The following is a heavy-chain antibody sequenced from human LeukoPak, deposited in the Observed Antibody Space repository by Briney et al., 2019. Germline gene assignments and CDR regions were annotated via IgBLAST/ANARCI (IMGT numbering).Heavy chain of an antibody. CDR2: NIPILGIA. V-gene: IGHV1-69*04. J-gene: IGHJ3*02. CDR1: GGTFSSYA. Sequence: EASVKVSCKASGGTFSSYAISWVRQAPGQGLEWMGRNIPILGIANYAQKFQGRVTITADKSTSTAYMELSSLRSEDTAVYYCARVGGYCSSTSCPFDIWGQGTMVTVSS. D-gene: IGHD2-2*01. CDR3: ARVGGYCSSTSCPFDI.